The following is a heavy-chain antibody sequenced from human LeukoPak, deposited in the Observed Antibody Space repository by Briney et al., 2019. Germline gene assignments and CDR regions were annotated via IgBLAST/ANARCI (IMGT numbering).Heavy chain of an antibody. CDR2: ISGSGGSR. CDR1: GFTFDDYA. Sequence: QPGGSLRLSCAASGFTFDDYAMHWVRQAPGKGLEWVSGISGSGGSRYYADSVKGRFTISRDNSKSTLHLQMNSLRAEDTAVYYCAKSLNDFWSGYPLDYWGQGTLVTASS. D-gene: IGHD3-3*01. V-gene: IGHV3-23*01. CDR3: AKSLNDFWSGYPLDY. J-gene: IGHJ4*02.